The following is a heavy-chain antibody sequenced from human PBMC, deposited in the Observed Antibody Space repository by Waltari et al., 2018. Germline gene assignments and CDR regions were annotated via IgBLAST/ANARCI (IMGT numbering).Heavy chain of an antibody. V-gene: IGHV4-59*01. CDR1: GGSIRTYS. Sequence: QVELQESGPGLVKASETLSLTCTVSGGSIRTYSWSWIRQPPGKGLEYIGYVYYTGTTNDNPSLKNRVTISLDTYKNQFSLKVNSVTAADTAVYYCARADSSTAYFYYYMDVWGTGTTVTVSS. CDR2: VYYTGTT. D-gene: IGHD6-13*01. J-gene: IGHJ6*03. CDR3: ARADSSTAYFYYYMDV.